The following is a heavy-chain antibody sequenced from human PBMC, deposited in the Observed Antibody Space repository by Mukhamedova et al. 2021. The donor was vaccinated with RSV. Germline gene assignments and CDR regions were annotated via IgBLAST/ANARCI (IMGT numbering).Heavy chain of an antibody. CDR1: GFTFSSYA. CDR3: ASGAVAGIRYYFDY. V-gene: IGHV3-30*04. CDR2: ISYDGSNK. D-gene: IGHD6-19*01. Sequence: GFTFSSYAMHWVRQAPGKGLEWVAVISYDGSNKYYADSVKGRFTISRDNSKNTLYLQMNSLRAEDTAVYYCASGAVAGIRYYFDY. J-gene: IGHJ4*01.